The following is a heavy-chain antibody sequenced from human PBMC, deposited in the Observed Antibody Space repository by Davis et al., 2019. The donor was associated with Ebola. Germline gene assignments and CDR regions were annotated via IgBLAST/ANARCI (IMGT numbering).Heavy chain of an antibody. Sequence: PGGSLRLSCAASGFTFSNYDMSWVRQAPGKGLEWASTISASEGHTHYSDSVKGRFTISRDNSKDTLYLQMNSLRAEDTATYYCARYCHYPVCSYFDCWGQGTMVAVSS. J-gene: IGHJ4*02. CDR1: GFTFSNYD. CDR3: ARYCHYPVCSYFDC. CDR2: ISASEGHT. V-gene: IGHV3-23*01. D-gene: IGHD2-15*01.